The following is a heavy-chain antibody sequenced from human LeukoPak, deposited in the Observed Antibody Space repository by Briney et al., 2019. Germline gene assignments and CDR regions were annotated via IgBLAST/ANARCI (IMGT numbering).Heavy chain of an antibody. J-gene: IGHJ4*02. CDR2: IYYSGST. CDR3: ARGYAYGPNYYFDY. D-gene: IGHD5-18*01. V-gene: IGHV4-59*01. Sequence: SETLSLTCSFSGGSISNYYWSWVRQPPGKGLEWIGYIYYSGSTDYNPSLKSRVTISIDTSKNHFSLRLSSVTAADTASYYCARGYAYGPNYYFDYWGQGTLVTVTS. CDR1: GGSISNYY.